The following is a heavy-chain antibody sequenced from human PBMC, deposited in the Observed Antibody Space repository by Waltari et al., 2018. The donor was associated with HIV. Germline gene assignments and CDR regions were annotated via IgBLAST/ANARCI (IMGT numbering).Heavy chain of an antibody. Sequence: EVQLVESGGGLVQPGRSLRLSCTASGFTFGVYAVSWVRQAPGKGLEWLSFITSKAYGGTTEYAASVRGRFTISRDDSKSIAYLQMNSLKIEDTAVYYCTREHSTGWSWGQGTLVTVSS. CDR1: GFTFGVYA. CDR2: ITSKAYGGTT. D-gene: IGHD6-19*01. J-gene: IGHJ5*02. V-gene: IGHV3-49*04. CDR3: TREHSTGWS.